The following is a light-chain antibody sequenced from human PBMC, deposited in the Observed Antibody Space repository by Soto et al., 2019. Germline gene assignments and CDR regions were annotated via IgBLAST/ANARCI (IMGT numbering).Light chain of an antibody. Sequence: QSALTQPASVSGSPGQSIAISCTGTSSDVCGYNYVSWYQQHPGKAPKLMIFDVSHRPSGVSNRFSGSKSGNTASLTISGLQAEDEADYYCCSYSGSSTLVVFGGGTQLTVL. CDR1: SSDVCGYNY. CDR3: CSYSGSSTLVV. V-gene: IGLV2-14*01. J-gene: IGLJ2*01. CDR2: DVS.